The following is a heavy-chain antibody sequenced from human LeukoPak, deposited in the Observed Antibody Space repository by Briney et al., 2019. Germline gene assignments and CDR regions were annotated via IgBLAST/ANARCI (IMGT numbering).Heavy chain of an antibody. V-gene: IGHV3-23*01. CDR2: IDKIGVGT. CDR3: ARGYGSGSYYISPRFDY. J-gene: IGHJ4*02. CDR1: GFTFSSFA. D-gene: IGHD3-10*01. Sequence: PGGTLRLSCAASGFTFSSFAMSWIRQAPGKGLEWVSSIDKIGVGTYYADSVRGRFTISRDNSKNTLFLQMNSLRAEDTAVYYCARGYGSGSYYISPRFDYWGQGTLVTVSS.